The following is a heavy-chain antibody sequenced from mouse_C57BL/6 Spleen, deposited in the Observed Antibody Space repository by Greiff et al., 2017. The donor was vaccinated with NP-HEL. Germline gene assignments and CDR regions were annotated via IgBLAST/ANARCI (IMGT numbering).Heavy chain of an antibody. V-gene: IGHV5-17*01. D-gene: IGHD2-3*01. CDR3: ARGYDGLTGY. Sequence: EVNVVESGGGLVKPGGSLKLSCAASGFTFSDYGMHWVRQAPEKGLEWVAYISSGSSTIYYADTVNGRFTISRDNAKNTLFLQMTSLRSEDTAMYYCARGYDGLTGYWGQGTTLTVSS. J-gene: IGHJ2*01. CDR2: ISSGSSTI. CDR1: GFTFSDYG.